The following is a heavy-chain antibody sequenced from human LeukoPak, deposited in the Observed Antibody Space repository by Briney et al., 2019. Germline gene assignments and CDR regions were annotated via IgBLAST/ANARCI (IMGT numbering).Heavy chain of an antibody. CDR3: ARVRVPLSGSYFFDY. CDR1: GGSISSYY. D-gene: IGHD3-10*01. Sequence: PSETLSLTCTVSGGSISSYYWSWIRQPPGKGLEWIGYIYYSGSTNYNPSLKSRVTISVDTSKNQFSLKLSSVTAADTAVYYCARVRVPLSGSYFFDYWGQGTLVTVSS. V-gene: IGHV4-59*01. J-gene: IGHJ4*02. CDR2: IYYSGST.